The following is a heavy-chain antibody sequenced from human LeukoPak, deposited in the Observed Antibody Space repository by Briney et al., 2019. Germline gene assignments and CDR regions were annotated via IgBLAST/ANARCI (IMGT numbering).Heavy chain of an antibody. D-gene: IGHD4-17*01. CDR2: ISSSSSTI. J-gene: IGHJ3*01. CDR1: GFTFSSYS. V-gene: IGHV3-48*04. Sequence: GGSLRLSCAASGFTFSSYSMNWVRQAPGKGLEWVSYISSSSSTIYYADSVKGRFTISRDNAKNSLYLRMNSLRAEDTAVYYCAKTPTVTTRPVWGQGTMVTVSS. CDR3: AKTPTVTTRPV.